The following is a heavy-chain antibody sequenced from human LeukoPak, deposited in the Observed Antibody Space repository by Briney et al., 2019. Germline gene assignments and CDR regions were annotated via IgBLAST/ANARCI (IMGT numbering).Heavy chain of an antibody. CDR2: INRSGST. Sequence: SETLSLTCAVYGGSFSGYYWSWIRQPPGKGLEWIGEINRSGSTNYNPSLKSRVTISLDTSKNQFSLKLSSVTAADTAVYYCAREAESYYDSTGYYDVFDIWNEGTMVSVSS. J-gene: IGHJ3*02. V-gene: IGHV4-34*01. D-gene: IGHD3-22*01. CDR1: GGSFSGYY. CDR3: AREAESYYDSTGYYDVFDI.